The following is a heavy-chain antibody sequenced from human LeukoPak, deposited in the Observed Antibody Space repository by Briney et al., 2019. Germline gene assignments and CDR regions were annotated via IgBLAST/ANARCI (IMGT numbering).Heavy chain of an antibody. CDR2: IKQDGSEK. J-gene: IGHJ4*02. CDR3: ARVSPSGAFDWFTMYYFDY. CDR1: GFTFSSYW. Sequence: PGGSLRLSCAASGFTFSSYWMSWVRQAPGKGLEWVANIKQDGSEKYYVDSVRGRFTISRDNAKNSLYLQMNRLRAEDTAVYYCARVSPSGAFDWFTMYYFDYWGQGTLVTVSS. D-gene: IGHD3-9*01. V-gene: IGHV3-7*01.